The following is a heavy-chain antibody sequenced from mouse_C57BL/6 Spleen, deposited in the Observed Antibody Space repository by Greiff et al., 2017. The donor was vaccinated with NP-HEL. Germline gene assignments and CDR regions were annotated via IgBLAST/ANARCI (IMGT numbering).Heavy chain of an antibody. CDR2: ISSGGSYT. J-gene: IGHJ2*01. CDR3: ARQIYYGYYAFDY. CDR1: GFTFSSYG. D-gene: IGHD2-3*01. Sequence: EVKLMESGGDLVKPGGSLKLSCAASGFTFSSYGMSWVRQTPDKRLEWVATISSGGSYTYYPDSVKGRFTISRDNAKNTLYLQMSSLKSEDTAMYDCARQIYYGYYAFDYWGQGTTLTVSS. V-gene: IGHV5-6*01.